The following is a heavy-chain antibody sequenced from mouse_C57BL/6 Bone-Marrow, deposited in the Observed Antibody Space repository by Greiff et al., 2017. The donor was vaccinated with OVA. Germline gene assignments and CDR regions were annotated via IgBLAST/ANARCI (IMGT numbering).Heavy chain of an antibody. V-gene: IGHV5-17*01. CDR2: ISSGSSTI. J-gene: IGHJ4*01. D-gene: IGHD3-2*02. Sequence: EVKLVESGGGLVKPGGSLKLSCAASGFTFSDYGMHWVRQAPEKGLEWVAYISSGSSTIYYADTVKGRFTISRDNAKNTLFLQMTSLRSEDTAMYYCARPRLRIYYAMDYWGQGTSVTVSS. CDR1: GFTFSDYG. CDR3: ARPRLRIYYAMDY.